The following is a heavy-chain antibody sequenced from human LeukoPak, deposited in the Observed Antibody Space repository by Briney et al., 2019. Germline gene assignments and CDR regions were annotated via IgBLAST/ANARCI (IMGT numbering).Heavy chain of an antibody. D-gene: IGHD3-22*01. V-gene: IGHV3-48*01. CDR1: GFTFSSYS. Sequence: GGSLRLSCAASGFTFSSYSMNWVRQAPGKGLEWVSYISSSSSTIYYADSVKGRFTISRDNAKNTLYLQMNSLRAEDTAVYYCAKEPRIYDSSGYYYRRGVDYWGQGTLVTVSS. CDR3: AKEPRIYDSSGYYYRRGVDY. J-gene: IGHJ4*02. CDR2: ISSSSSTI.